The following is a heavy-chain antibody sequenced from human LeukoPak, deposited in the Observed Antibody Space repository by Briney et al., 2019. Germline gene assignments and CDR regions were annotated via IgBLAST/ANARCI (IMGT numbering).Heavy chain of an antibody. CDR1: GFTFSSYA. CDR3: ARNTGGSGEHDY. Sequence: GSLRLSCAASGFTFSSYAMSWVRQAPGKGLEWVSAISGSSGNTYYADSVKGRFTISRDNSKNTLYLQMNNLRAEDTAVYYCARNTGGSGEHDYWGQGTLVTVSS. D-gene: IGHD3-10*01. J-gene: IGHJ4*02. V-gene: IGHV3-23*01. CDR2: ISGSSGNT.